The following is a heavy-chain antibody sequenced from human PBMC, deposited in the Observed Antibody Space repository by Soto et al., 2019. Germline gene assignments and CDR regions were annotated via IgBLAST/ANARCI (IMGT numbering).Heavy chain of an antibody. D-gene: IGHD5-12*01. CDR2: ISGDGSST. V-gene: IGHV3-74*01. Sequence: EVQLVDSGGGLVQPGGSLRLSCAASEFTFRSYWMHWVRQSPGKGLVWVSRISGDGSSTNYADSVKGRFTISRDNAKNTLYLQLNSLRGEDTAVYYCAKGYYSGYDLAYFDYWGQGTLVTVSS. CDR1: EFTFRSYW. J-gene: IGHJ4*02. CDR3: AKGYYSGYDLAYFDY.